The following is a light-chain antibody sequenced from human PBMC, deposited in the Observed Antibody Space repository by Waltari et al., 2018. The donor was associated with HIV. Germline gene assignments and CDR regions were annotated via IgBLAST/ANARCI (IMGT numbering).Light chain of an antibody. CDR2: AAS. V-gene: IGKV1-17*01. Sequence: DIQMTQSPSSLSASVGDRVTITCRGSQGVTSDLGWYQQKPGIAPKRLIYAASRLQSGVPSRFSGSRSGTEFTLTISSLQPEDFATYYCLQHSSYPFTFGQGTKLEI. J-gene: IGKJ2*01. CDR1: QGVTSD. CDR3: LQHSSYPFT.